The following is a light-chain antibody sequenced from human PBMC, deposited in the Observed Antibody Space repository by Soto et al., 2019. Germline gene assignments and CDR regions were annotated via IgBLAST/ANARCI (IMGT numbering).Light chain of an antibody. Sequence: EIVVTQSPGTLSLSPGERATLSCRASQSVTSSYLAWYQQKPGQAPRLLIHNTSRRAAGIPDRFSGSGSWSDFTLTISRLEPEDFAVYYCQHYVTSPGYTFGQGTRLEIK. V-gene: IGKV3-20*01. CDR2: NTS. CDR1: QSVTSSY. CDR3: QHYVTSPGYT. J-gene: IGKJ2*01.